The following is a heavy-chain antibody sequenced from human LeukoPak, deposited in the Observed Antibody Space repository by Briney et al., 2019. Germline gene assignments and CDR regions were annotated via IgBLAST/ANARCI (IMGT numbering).Heavy chain of an antibody. CDR3: VRHPQHPSFDP. J-gene: IGHJ5*02. Sequence: GASVKVSCKASGYTFTAYYINWVRQAPGQGLEWMGWINPNSGGTNYAQKFQGRVTMTRDTSISTAYMELNRLTSDDTAVYYCVRHPQHPSFDPWGQGTLVTVSS. CDR1: GYTFTAYY. V-gene: IGHV1-2*02. CDR2: INPNSGGT.